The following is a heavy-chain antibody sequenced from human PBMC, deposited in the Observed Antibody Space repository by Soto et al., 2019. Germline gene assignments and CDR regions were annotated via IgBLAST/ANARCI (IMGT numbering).Heavy chain of an antibody. J-gene: IGHJ4*02. D-gene: IGHD4-17*01. V-gene: IGHV3-66*01. CDR3: ATRMTTAPY. Sequence: EAHLVGSGGGLVQPGGSLRLSCAASGFAVSANYLSWVRQAPGKGLEWGSRIYSGGDTDYADSVRGRFTISRDNSKNTLYLQMNSLKAEDTAVYYCATRMTTAPYWGQGALVNVSS. CDR2: IYSGGDT. CDR1: GFAVSANY.